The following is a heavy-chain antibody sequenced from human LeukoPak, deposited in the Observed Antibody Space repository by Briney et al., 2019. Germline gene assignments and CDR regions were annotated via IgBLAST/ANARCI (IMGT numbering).Heavy chain of an antibody. CDR1: GYTFTSYY. CDR2: INPSGGST. Sequence: ASVKVSCKASGYTFTSYYMHWVRQAPGQGLEWMGIINPSGGSTSYAQKFQGRVTMTRDTSTSTVYMELGSLRSEDTAVYYCARLDTSSRQQTQTDYWGQGTLVTVSS. D-gene: IGHD2-2*01. J-gene: IGHJ4*02. V-gene: IGHV1-46*01. CDR3: ARLDTSSRQQTQTDY.